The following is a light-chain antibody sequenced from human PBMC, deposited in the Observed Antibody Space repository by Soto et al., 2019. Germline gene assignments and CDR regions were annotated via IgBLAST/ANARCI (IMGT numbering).Light chain of an antibody. CDR3: QQYGSLPYT. V-gene: IGKV3-20*01. Sequence: EIVLTQSPGTLSLSPGERATLSCRASQSVSSFYLAWYQQKPGPAPRLLIYGASSRATGIPDRFSGSGSGTDFTLTISRLEPEDFAVYYCQQYGSLPYTFGQGTKLEMK. J-gene: IGKJ2*01. CDR1: QSVSSFY. CDR2: GAS.